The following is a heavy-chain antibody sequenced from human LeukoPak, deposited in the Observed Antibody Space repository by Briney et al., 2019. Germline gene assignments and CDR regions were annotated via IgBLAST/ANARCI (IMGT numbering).Heavy chain of an antibody. J-gene: IGHJ4*02. CDR1: GFTFSDYW. D-gene: IGHD3-22*01. CDR2: IKEDGSEK. CDR3: ARDGIVVSLDY. Sequence: GGSLRLSCEAYGFTFSDYWMTWVRQAPGKGLEWVANIKEDGSEKYYVDSVKGRFTISRDNAKNSLYLQMNSLRAEDTAVYYCARDGIVVSLDYWGQGTLVTVSS. V-gene: IGHV3-7*03.